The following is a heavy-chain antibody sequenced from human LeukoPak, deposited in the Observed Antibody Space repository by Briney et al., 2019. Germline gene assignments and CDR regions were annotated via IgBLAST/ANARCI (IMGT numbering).Heavy chain of an antibody. D-gene: IGHD3-10*01. V-gene: IGHV3-74*01. CDR2: INVDGRTT. CDR1: GFTFSSYW. Sequence: PGGSLRLSCAASGFTFSSYWMHWVRQVPGEGLVWVSRINVDGRTTDHADSVEGRFTISRDNAKNTVYLQIASLRVDDSAVYYCARGDSETYGRAADYWGQGTLVTVPS. J-gene: IGHJ4*02. CDR3: ARGDSETYGRAADY.